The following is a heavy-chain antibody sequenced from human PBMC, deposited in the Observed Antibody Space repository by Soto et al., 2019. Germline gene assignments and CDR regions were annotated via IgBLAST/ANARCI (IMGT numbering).Heavy chain of an antibody. J-gene: IGHJ4*02. Sequence: PGESLKISWKAFGYSFTNFWITWVRQMPGKGLEWMAIIYPGDSDTRYSPSFQGQVTISADKSISTAYLQWSSLKASDTAMYYCARQTGTTWGYSSSWANFDYWGQGTPVTVSS. CDR1: GYSFTNFW. D-gene: IGHD6-13*01. V-gene: IGHV5-51*01. CDR3: ARQTGTTWGYSSSWANFDY. CDR2: IYPGDSDT.